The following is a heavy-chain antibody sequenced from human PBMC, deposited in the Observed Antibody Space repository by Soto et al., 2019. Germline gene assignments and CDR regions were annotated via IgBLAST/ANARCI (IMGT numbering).Heavy chain of an antibody. CDR2: IKQDGSEK. Sequence: GGSLRLSCAASGFTFSSYWMSWVRQAPGKGLEWVANIKQDGSEKYYVDSVKGRFTISRDNAKNSLYLQMNSLRAEDTAVYYCARDINSRAAAGTAFDIWGQGTMVTVSS. CDR3: ARDINSRAAAGTAFDI. V-gene: IGHV3-7*01. CDR1: GFTFSSYW. J-gene: IGHJ3*02. D-gene: IGHD6-13*01.